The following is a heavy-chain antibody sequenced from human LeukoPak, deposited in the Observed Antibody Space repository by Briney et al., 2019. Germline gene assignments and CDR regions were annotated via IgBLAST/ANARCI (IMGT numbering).Heavy chain of an antibody. V-gene: IGHV3-53*01. Sequence: GGSLRLSCAASGFTVDSNYLSWVRQAPGKGLEWVSTIYTGGNTYYAASVEGRFTISRDFSKNTLYLQMNSLRVEDTAVYYCAGSLGPLTEYWGRGTLVTVSS. D-gene: IGHD7-27*01. CDR1: GFTVDSNY. J-gene: IGHJ4*02. CDR3: AGSLGPLTEY. CDR2: IYTGGNT.